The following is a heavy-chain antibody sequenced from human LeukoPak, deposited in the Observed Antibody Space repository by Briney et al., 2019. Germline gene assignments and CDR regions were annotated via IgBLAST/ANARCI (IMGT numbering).Heavy chain of an antibody. D-gene: IGHD3-22*01. CDR3: AKGPSSYYYDSSGYHTPDY. Sequence: EPGRSLRLSCAACGFTFSSYGMHWVRQAPGKGLEGVAVISYDGSNKYYADSVKGRFTISRHNSKTTLYLQMNSLRAEDTVVYYCAKGPSSYYYDSSGYHTPDYWCQGTLVTVSS. CDR1: GFTFSSYG. CDR2: ISYDGSNK. J-gene: IGHJ4*02. V-gene: IGHV3-30*18.